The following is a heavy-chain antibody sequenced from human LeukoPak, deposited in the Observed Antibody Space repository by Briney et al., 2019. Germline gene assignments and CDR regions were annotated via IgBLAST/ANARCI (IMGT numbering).Heavy chain of an antibody. Sequence: GGSLRLSCAASGFTFSSYVMHWVRQAPGKGLEWVAIISYDGSNEYYADSVKGRFTISRDNSKNTLYLQMNSLRAADTAVYYCAPRYCTNGVCDYWGQGTLVTVSS. J-gene: IGHJ4*02. V-gene: IGHV3-30*04. CDR3: APRYCTNGVCDY. D-gene: IGHD2-8*01. CDR1: GFTFSSYV. CDR2: ISYDGSNE.